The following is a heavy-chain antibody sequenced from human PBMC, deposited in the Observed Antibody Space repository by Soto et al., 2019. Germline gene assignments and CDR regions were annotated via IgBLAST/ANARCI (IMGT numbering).Heavy chain of an antibody. J-gene: IGHJ5*02. CDR1: GGTFSSYA. CDR2: IIPIFGTA. Sequence: GASVKVSCKASGGTFSSYAISWVRQAPGQGLEWMGGIIPIFGTANYAQKFQGRVTITADKSTSTAYMELSSLRSEDTAVYYCARVRVDTFGVGWFDPWGQGTLVTSPQ. D-gene: IGHD5-18*01. CDR3: ARVRVDTFGVGWFDP. V-gene: IGHV1-69*06.